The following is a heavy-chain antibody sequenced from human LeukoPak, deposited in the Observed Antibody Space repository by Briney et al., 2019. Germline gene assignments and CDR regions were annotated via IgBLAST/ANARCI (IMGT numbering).Heavy chain of an antibody. CDR1: GYTFTSYD. D-gene: IGHD3-22*01. J-gene: IGHJ6*02. V-gene: IGHV1-8*01. CDR3: ARVPYDSSGYYYYYYYYGMDV. CDR2: MNPNSGNT. Sequence: ASVKVSCKASGYTFTSYDINWVRQATGQGLEWMGWMNPNSGNTGYAQKFQGRDTMTRNTSISTAYMELSSLRSEDTAVYYCARVPYDSSGYYYYYYYYGMDVWGQGTTVTVSS.